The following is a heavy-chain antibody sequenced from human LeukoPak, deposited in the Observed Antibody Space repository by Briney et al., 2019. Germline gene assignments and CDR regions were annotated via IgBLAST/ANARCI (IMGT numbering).Heavy chain of an antibody. Sequence: GGSLRLSCTASGFTFGDYAMSWFRQAPGKGLEWVGFIRSKAYGGTTEYAASVKGRFIISRDDSKGIAYLQMNSLKTEDTAVYYCTRGSIAAAGTPVAFDSWGQGTQVTVSS. D-gene: IGHD6-13*01. J-gene: IGHJ4*02. V-gene: IGHV3-49*03. CDR1: GFTFGDYA. CDR2: IRSKAYGGTT. CDR3: TRGSIAAAGTPVAFDS.